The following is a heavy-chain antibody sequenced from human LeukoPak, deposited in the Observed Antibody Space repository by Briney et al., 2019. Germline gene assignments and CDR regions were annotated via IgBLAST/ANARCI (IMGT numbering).Heavy chain of an antibody. Sequence: SETLSLTCIVSGDSISSSSYYWGWICQPPGTGLEWIGSIYNSGSTHYNPSLKSRVTISVDTSKNQFSLKLSSVTAADTAVYYCARHAYYGAKDFDYWGQGTLVTVSS. CDR2: IYNSGST. J-gene: IGHJ4*02. CDR3: ARHAYYGAKDFDY. V-gene: IGHV4-39*01. CDR1: GDSISSSSYY. D-gene: IGHD4-23*01.